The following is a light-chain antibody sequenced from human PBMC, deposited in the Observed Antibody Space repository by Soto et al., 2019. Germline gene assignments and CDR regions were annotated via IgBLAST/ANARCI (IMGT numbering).Light chain of an antibody. CDR2: GTY. V-gene: IGKV3D-15*01. Sequence: EMVMTQSPATLSVSPGERATLSCRASHSINSDLAWYQQKPGQAPRLLIYGTYTRATAIPPRFSGSASGTDFPLTISSVQSEDYAVYYCQQYNNWPFTFGQGTKLEF. J-gene: IGKJ2*01. CDR1: HSINSD. CDR3: QQYNNWPFT.